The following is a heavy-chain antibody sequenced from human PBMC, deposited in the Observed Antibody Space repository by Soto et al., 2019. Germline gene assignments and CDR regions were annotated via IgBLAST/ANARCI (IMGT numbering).Heavy chain of an antibody. CDR3: ARSGGSHAAFDY. Sequence: SVKVSCKASGGTFSSYTISWVRQAPGQGLEWMGRIIPILGIANYAQKFQGRVTITADKSTSTAYMELSSLRSEDTAVYYCARSGGSHAAFDYWGQGTLVTVSS. J-gene: IGHJ4*02. V-gene: IGHV1-69*02. CDR2: IIPILGIA. CDR1: GGTFSSYT.